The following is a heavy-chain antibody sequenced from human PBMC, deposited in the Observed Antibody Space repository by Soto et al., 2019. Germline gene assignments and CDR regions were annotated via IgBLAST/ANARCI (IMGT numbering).Heavy chain of an antibody. J-gene: IGHJ4*02. V-gene: IGHV4-59*08. CDR2: IYYSGST. CDR1: GETICSYY. CDR3: ARHNYGSGSTYFDY. D-gene: IGHD3-10*01. Sequence: PSETLSLTCAVSGETICSYYWSWIRKPPGKGLEWIGYIYYSGSTNYNPSLKSRVTISVDTSKNQFSLKLNSMTAADTAVYYCARHNYGSGSTYFDYWGQGTLVTVSS.